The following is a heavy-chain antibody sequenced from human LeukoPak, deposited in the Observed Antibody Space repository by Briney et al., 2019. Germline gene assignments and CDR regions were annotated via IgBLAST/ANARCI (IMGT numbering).Heavy chain of an antibody. CDR1: GDSVSSNSAA. J-gene: IGHJ4*02. V-gene: IGHV6-1*01. D-gene: IGHD2/OR15-2a*01. Sequence: SQTLSLTCAISGDSVSSNSAAWNWLRQSPSRGLEWLGRTYYRSKWYNDYAESVKSRITINPDTSKNQFSLQLISVTPEDTAVYYCARGRFLLDYWGQGTLVTVSS. CDR3: ARGRFLLDY. CDR2: TYYRSKWYN.